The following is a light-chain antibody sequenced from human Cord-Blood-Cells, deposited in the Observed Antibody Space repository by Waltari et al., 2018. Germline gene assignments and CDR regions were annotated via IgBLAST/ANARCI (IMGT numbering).Light chain of an antibody. CDR1: SGSIASNY. J-gene: IGLJ2*01. Sequence: NFMLTQPHSVSESPGKTVTISCTGSSGSIASNYVQWYQQRPGSAPTTVIYEDNQRPSGVPDWFSGSIDSSSNSASLTISGLKTEDEADYYCQSYDSSKVFGGGTKLTVL. V-gene: IGLV6-57*02. CDR2: EDN. CDR3: QSYDSSKV.